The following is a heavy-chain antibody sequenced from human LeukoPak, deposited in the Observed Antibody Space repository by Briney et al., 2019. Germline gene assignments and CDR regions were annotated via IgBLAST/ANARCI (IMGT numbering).Heavy chain of an antibody. CDR2: IYYSGST. CDR3: ARHGPSERVYYYMDV. D-gene: IGHD3-10*01. Sequence: SETLSLTCTVSGGSISSYYWSWIRQPPGKGLEWIGYIYYSGSTNYNPSLKSRVTILVDTSKKQFSLRLGSVTAADTAVYYCARHGPSERVYYYMDVWGKGTTVTVSS. V-gene: IGHV4-59*08. CDR1: GGSISSYY. J-gene: IGHJ6*03.